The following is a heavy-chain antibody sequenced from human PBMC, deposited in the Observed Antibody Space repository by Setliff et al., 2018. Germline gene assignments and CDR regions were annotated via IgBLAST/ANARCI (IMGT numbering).Heavy chain of an antibody. Sequence: PGGSLRLSCAASAFTFSSYSMNWVRQAPGKGLEWVSSISSSSSYIYYADSVKGRFTISRDNDKNSLYLQMNSLRAEDTAVYYCARDKLRFLENWFDPWGQGTLVTVSS. D-gene: IGHD3-3*01. V-gene: IGHV3-21*01. J-gene: IGHJ5*02. CDR3: ARDKLRFLENWFDP. CDR2: ISSSSSYI. CDR1: AFTFSSYS.